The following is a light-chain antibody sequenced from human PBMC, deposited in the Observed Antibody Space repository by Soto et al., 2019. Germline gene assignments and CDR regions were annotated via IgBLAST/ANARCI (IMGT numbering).Light chain of an antibody. Sequence: EVVLTQSPATLSLSPGERATLSCRASQSVSTYLAWYQQKPGQPPRLLIYDASNRATGIPARFSGSGSGTDFTLTISGLEPEDFATYYCQKYNSAPWTFGQGTKVEIK. CDR3: QKYNSAPWT. CDR1: QSVSTY. CDR2: DAS. J-gene: IGKJ1*01. V-gene: IGKV3-11*01.